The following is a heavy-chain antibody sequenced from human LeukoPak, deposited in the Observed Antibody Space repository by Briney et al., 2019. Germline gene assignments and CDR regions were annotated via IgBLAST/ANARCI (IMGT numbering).Heavy chain of an antibody. J-gene: IGHJ4*02. CDR3: AREAGSSGSFDY. CDR1: GGSVSSGSYY. V-gene: IGHV4-61*01. CDR2: IYYSGST. D-gene: IGHD6-19*01. Sequence: SETLSLTCTVSGGSVSSGSYYWSWIRQPPGKGLEWIGYIYYSGSTKYNPSLKGRVTISADTSKNQFSLKLTSVTAADTAVYYCAREAGSSGSFDYWGQGTLVTVSS.